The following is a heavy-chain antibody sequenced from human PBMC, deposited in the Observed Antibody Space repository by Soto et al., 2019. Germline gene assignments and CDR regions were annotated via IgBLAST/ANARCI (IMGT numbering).Heavy chain of an antibody. CDR2: INSDGSST. J-gene: IGHJ4*02. CDR1: GFTFSSYW. V-gene: IGHV3-74*01. D-gene: IGHD3-10*01. CDR3: ATLFGSGSYPSGFY. Sequence: GGSLSLSCAASGFTFSSYWMHWVRQAPGKGLVWVSRINSDGSSTTYADSVKGRFTISRDNAKNTLYLQMNSLRAEDTAVYYCATLFGSGSYPSGFYWGQGTLVTVSS.